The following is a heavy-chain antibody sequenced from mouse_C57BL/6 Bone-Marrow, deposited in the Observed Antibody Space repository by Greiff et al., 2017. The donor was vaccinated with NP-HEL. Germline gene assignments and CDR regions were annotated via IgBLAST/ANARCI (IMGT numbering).Heavy chain of an antibody. CDR2: IDPANGNT. CDR3: ARSLGDYTHFDY. D-gene: IGHD2-4*01. J-gene: IGHJ2*01. V-gene: IGHV14-3*01. CDR1: GFHIKNTY. Sequence: EVQLQQSVAELVRPGASVKLSCTASGFHIKNTYMHWVKQRPEQGLEWVGRIDPANGNTKYAPKVQGKATITADTSSNTAYLQLSSLTSEDTAIYYCARSLGDYTHFDYWGQGTTLTVSS.